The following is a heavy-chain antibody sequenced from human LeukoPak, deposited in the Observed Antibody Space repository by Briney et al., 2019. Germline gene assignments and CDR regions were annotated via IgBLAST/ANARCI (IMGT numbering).Heavy chain of an antibody. J-gene: IGHJ4*02. Sequence: GGSLRLSCAASGFTFSSHWMSWVRQAPGKGLEWVANVKQDGSEKYYVDSVKGRFTISRDNAKNSLYLQMNSLRAEDTAVYYCARVELVYSSGWYLVGVEGTPCHFDYWGQGTLVTVSS. CDR3: ARVELVYSSGWYLVGVEGTPCHFDY. CDR2: VKQDGSEK. V-gene: IGHV3-7*01. CDR1: GFTFSSHW. D-gene: IGHD6-19*01.